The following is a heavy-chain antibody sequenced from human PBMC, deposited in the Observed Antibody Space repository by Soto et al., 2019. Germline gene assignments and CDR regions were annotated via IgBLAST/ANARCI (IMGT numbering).Heavy chain of an antibody. CDR1: GDSTSSINNY. CDR2: ISYSGTT. V-gene: IGHV4-30-4*01. CDR3: ARGRGYSYGLDP. Sequence: SETLSLTCTVSGDSTSSINNYWSWIRQPPGEGLEWIGFISYSGTTSYSPSLKSRVAISLDTSKNQFSLSLNFVTAADTAVYYCARGRGYSYGLDPWGQGSLVTVSS. J-gene: IGHJ5*02. D-gene: IGHD5-18*01.